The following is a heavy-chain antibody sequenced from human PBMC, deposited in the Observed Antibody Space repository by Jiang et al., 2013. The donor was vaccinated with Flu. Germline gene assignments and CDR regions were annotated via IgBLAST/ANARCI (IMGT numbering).Heavy chain of an antibody. CDR3: SREYYYDSRGLWGDY. J-gene: IGHJ4*02. CDR2: IWYDGSNK. CDR1: GFSFSYYG. Sequence: VQLVESGGGVVQPGRSLRLSCAASGFSFSYYGMHWARRAPGKGLEWVALIWYDGSNKYYADSVKGRFTISRDNSKSTLFLQMDSLRPEDTAVYYCSREYYYDSRGLWGDYWGRGTLVTVSS. V-gene: IGHV3-33*01. D-gene: IGHD3-22*01.